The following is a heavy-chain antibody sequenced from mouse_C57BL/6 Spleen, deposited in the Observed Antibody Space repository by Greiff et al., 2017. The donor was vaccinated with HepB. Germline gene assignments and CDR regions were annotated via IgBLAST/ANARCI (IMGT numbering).Heavy chain of an antibody. CDR2: IYPRSGNT. CDR1: GYTFTSYG. V-gene: IGHV1-81*01. CDR3: ARKDYDYDGDYYAMDY. Sequence: QVQLKQSGAELARPGASVKLSCKASGYTFTSYGISWVKQRTGQGLEWIGEIYPRSGNTYYNEKFKGKATLTADKSSSTAYMELRSLTSEDSAVYFCARKDYDYDGDYYAMDYWGQRTSVTVSS. D-gene: IGHD2-4*01. J-gene: IGHJ4*01.